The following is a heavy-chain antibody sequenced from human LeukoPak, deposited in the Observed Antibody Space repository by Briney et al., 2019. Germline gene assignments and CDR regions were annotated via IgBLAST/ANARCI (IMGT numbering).Heavy chain of an antibody. CDR1: GYTFTSYG. CDR3: ASGKKDCSSTSCYRGELDF. Sequence: ASVKVSCKASGYTFTSYGISWVRQAPGQGLEWMGWVSAYNGNTNYAQKLQGRVTMTTDTSTSTAYMELRSLRSDDTAVYYCASGKKDCSSTSCYRGELDFWGQGTLVTVSS. CDR2: VSAYNGNT. D-gene: IGHD2-2*02. J-gene: IGHJ4*02. V-gene: IGHV1-18*01.